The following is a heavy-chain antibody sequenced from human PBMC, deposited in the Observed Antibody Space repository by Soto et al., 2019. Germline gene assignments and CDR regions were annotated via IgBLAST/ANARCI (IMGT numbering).Heavy chain of an antibody. J-gene: IGHJ6*02. CDR3: AIVGSSGYYYGMDV. Sequence: SETLSLTCTVSGGSISSYYWSWIRQPPGKGLEWIGYIYYSGSTNYNPSLKSRVTISVDTSKNQFSLKLSSVTAADTAVYYCAIVGSSGYYYGMDVWGQGTTVTVSS. D-gene: IGHD3-22*01. V-gene: IGHV4-59*01. CDR1: GGSISSYY. CDR2: IYYSGST.